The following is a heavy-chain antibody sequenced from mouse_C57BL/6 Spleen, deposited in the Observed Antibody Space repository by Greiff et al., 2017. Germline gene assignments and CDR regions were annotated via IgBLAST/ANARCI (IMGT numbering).Heavy chain of an antibody. CDR3: TRKLGLPFAY. CDR2: IDPETGGT. Sequence: QVHVKQSGAELVRPGASVTLSCKASGYTFTDYEMHWVKQTPVHGLEWIGAIDPETGGTAYNQKFKGKAILTADKSSSTAYMELRSLTSEDSAVYYCTRKLGLPFAYWGQGTLVTVSA. D-gene: IGHD2-2*01. CDR1: GYTFTDYE. V-gene: IGHV1-15*01. J-gene: IGHJ3*01.